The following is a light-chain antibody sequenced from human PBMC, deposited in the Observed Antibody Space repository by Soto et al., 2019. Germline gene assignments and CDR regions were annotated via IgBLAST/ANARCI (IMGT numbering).Light chain of an antibody. Sequence: QSALTQVASVSGSPGQSITISCTGTSGDVGGYDYVSWYQQHPGKAPKLMIYNVNYRPSGVSNRFSGSKSGNTASLTISGLQAEDEASYYCTSYTNPNTVVFGGGIKHTVL. CDR3: TSYTNPNTVV. V-gene: IGLV2-14*03. CDR2: NVN. CDR1: SGDVGGYDY. J-gene: IGLJ2*01.